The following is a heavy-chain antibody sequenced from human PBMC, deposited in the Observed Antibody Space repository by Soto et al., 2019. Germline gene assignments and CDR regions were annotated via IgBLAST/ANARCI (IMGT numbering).Heavy chain of an antibody. J-gene: IGHJ6*02. CDR1: GFTCSDYY. D-gene: IGHD2-15*01. CDR3: ASGKSIFYGMDV. V-gene: IGHV3-11*01. CDR2: IRSSGTII. Sequence: QVQLVESGGGLVKPGGSLRLSCAASGFTCSDYYISWIRQAPGKGLEWVSYIRSSGTIIYHADSVKGRFTISRDNAKNSLVLQMNSLRAEDTAVYYCASGKSIFYGMDVWGQGTTVTVSS.